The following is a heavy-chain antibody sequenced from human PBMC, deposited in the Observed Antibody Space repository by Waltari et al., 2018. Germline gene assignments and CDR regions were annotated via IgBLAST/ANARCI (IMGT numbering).Heavy chain of an antibody. J-gene: IGHJ4*02. V-gene: IGHV4-38-2*02. D-gene: IGHD1-1*01. CDR3: ARENWKPAKLFDY. Sequence: QVQLQESGPGLVKPSETLSLTCAVSGYSISSGYYWGWIRQPPGKGLEWIGSIYHSGSTYYNPSLKSRVTISVDTSKNQFSLKLSSVTAADTAVYYCARENWKPAKLFDYWGQGTLLTVSS. CDR2: IYHSGST. CDR1: GYSISSGYY.